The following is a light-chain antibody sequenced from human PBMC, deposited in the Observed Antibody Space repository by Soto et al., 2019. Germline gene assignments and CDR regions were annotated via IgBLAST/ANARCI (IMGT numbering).Light chain of an antibody. CDR3: SSFTSSYFYV. V-gene: IGLV1-40*01. Sequence: QSVLTQPPSVSGAPGQRVTISCTGSSSNIGAGYDVHWYQQRPGTAPKLLIFGNINRPSGVPDRFSASRSAYTASLTISGLQHEDEADYYCSSFTSSYFYVFGPGTKVTVL. CDR1: SSNIGAGYD. CDR2: GNI. J-gene: IGLJ1*01.